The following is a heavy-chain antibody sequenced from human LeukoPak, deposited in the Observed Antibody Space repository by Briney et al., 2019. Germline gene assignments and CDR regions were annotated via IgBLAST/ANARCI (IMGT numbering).Heavy chain of an antibody. Sequence: GGSLRLSCAASGFTFSSYRMHWVRQAPGKGLVWVSRINSDGSSTSYADSVKGRFTISRDNAKNTLYLQMNSLRAEDTAVYYCARSSSSYPWYYGMDVWGQGTTVTVSS. J-gene: IGHJ6*02. V-gene: IGHV3-74*01. CDR2: INSDGSST. CDR3: ARSSSSYPWYYGMDV. CDR1: GFTFSSYR. D-gene: IGHD6-19*01.